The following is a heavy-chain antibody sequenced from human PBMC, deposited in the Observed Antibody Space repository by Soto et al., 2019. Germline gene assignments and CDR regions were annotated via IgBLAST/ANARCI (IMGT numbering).Heavy chain of an antibody. Sequence: QVQLQESGPGLVKPSETLSLTCTVSGDSIGSYYWSWIRQPPGKGLEWIGYIYDSGSNHYNPSLKRRVTISEDTSKNQFSLKLSSVTAADTGVYYCARSFPYGCRGGACYQDYWGQGTLVTVSS. CDR1: GDSIGSYY. CDR2: IYDSGSN. J-gene: IGHJ4*02. CDR3: ARSFPYGCRGGACYQDY. D-gene: IGHD2-15*01. V-gene: IGHV4-59*01.